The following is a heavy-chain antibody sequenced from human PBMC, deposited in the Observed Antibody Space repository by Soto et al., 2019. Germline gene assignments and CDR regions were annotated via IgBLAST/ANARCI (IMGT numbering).Heavy chain of an antibody. D-gene: IGHD1-1*01. CDR2: ISGISRDT. Sequence: EVQLVESGGGLVQPGRSLRLSCAASGFTFDDYAMHWVRQAPGKGLEWVSGISGISRDTYYADSVKGRFTISRDNSKNTLYLQMNSLRAEDTAVYYCATQDFRGTTGTTWGQGTLVTV. V-gene: IGHV3-9*01. J-gene: IGHJ4*02. CDR3: ATQDFRGTTGTT. CDR1: GFTFDDYA.